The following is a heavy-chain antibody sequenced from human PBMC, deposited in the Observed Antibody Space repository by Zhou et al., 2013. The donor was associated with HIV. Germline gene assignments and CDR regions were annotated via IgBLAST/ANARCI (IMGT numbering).Heavy chain of an antibody. D-gene: IGHD3-3*01. J-gene: IGHJ6*03. CDR3: ARGVYDFWSGYYQAYYYYMDV. V-gene: IGHV1-69*05. Sequence: QVQLVQSGAEVKKPGSSVKVSCKASGGTFSSYAISWVRQAPGQGLEWMGGIIPIFGTANYAQKFQGRVTITTDESTSTAYMELSSLRSEDTAVYYCARGVYDFWSGYYQAYYYYMDVWGKGTTVTVSS. CDR1: GGTFSSYA. CDR2: IIPIFGTA.